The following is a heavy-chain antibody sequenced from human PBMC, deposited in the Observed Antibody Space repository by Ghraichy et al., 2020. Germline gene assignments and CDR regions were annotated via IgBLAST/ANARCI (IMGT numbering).Heavy chain of an antibody. D-gene: IGHD5-18*01. CDR2: ISGSGGST. V-gene: IGHV3-23*01. Sequence: GGSLRLSCAASGFTFSSYAMSWVRQAPGKGLEWVSAISGSGGSTYYADSVKGRFTISRDNSKNTLYLQMNSLRAEDTAVYYCAKGALTGRYSYGYPSLVTGVYWGQGTLATVSS. CDR3: AKGALTGRYSYGYPSLVTGVY. J-gene: IGHJ4*02. CDR1: GFTFSSYA.